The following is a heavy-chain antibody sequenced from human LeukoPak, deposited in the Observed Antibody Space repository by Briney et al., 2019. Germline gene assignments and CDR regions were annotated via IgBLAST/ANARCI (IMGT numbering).Heavy chain of an antibody. CDR3: TTSEVYCSGGSCYHWGDAFDI. CDR2: ISYDGSSK. J-gene: IGHJ3*02. Sequence: QPGRSLRLSCAASGFTFGSYAMHWVRQAPGKGLEWVAVISYDGSSKYYADSVKGRFTISRDNSKNTLYLQMNSLKTEETAVYYCTTSEVYCSGGSCYHWGDAFDIWGQGTMVTVSS. CDR1: GFTFGSYA. D-gene: IGHD2-15*01. V-gene: IGHV3-30-3*01.